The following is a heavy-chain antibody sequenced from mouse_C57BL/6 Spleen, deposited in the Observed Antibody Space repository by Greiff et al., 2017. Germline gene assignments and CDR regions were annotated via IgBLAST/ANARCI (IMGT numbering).Heavy chain of an antibody. Sequence: EVKLVESGGGLVKPGGSLKLSCAASGFTFSDYGMHWVRQAPEKGLEWVAYISSGSSTIYYADTVKGRFTISRDNAKNTLFLQMTSLSSEDTAKYYCARGEYYDYDRGAWLAYWGQGTLVTVSA. CDR2: ISSGSSTI. V-gene: IGHV5-17*01. CDR1: GFTFSDYG. J-gene: IGHJ3*01. CDR3: ARGEYYDYDRGAWLAY. D-gene: IGHD2-4*01.